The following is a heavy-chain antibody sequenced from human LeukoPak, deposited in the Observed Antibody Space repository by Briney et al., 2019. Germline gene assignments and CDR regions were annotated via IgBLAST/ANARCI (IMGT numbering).Heavy chain of an antibody. CDR1: GYTFTSYG. CDR2: MNPNSGNT. V-gene: IGHV1-8*02. CDR3: ARTYFRARFDP. J-gene: IGHJ5*02. Sequence: ASVKVSCKASGYTFTSYGISWVRQAPGQGLEWMGWMNPNSGNTGYAQKFQGRVTMTRNTSISTAYMELSSLRSEDTAVYYCARTYFRARFDPWGQGTLVTVSS. D-gene: IGHD2/OR15-2a*01.